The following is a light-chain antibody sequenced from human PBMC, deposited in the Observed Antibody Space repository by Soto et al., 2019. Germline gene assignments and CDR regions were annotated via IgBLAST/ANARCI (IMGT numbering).Light chain of an antibody. J-gene: IGKJ1*01. CDR1: QDIRNA. V-gene: IGKV1-17*01. Sequence: DIQMTQSPSPLSASLGDRVTITCRASQDIRNALGWYQQKPGKAPKRLIYDASTLQSGVPSRFSGSGSGTEFTLTISSLQPEDFATYYCLQHKTNPWAFGQGTKVDIK. CDR3: LQHKTNPWA. CDR2: DAS.